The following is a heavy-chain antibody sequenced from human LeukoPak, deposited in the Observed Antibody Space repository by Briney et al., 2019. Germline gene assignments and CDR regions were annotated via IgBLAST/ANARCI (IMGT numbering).Heavy chain of an antibody. D-gene: IGHD1-1*01. CDR1: EFTFSNYG. Sequence: GGSLRLSCAASEFTFSNYGMHWVRQAPGKGLEWVAIISDDGGNRKYADSVRGRFTISRDNSKNTLYLQMNSLRAEDTAIYYCAKATGTLGNWGQGILVTVSS. J-gene: IGHJ4*02. CDR3: AKATGTLGN. CDR2: ISDDGGNR. V-gene: IGHV3-30*18.